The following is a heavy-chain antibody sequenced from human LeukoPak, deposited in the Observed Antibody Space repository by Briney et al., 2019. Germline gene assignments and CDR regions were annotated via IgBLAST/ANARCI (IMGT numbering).Heavy chain of an antibody. CDR1: GFTFSSYG. D-gene: IGHD3-10*01. J-gene: IGHJ4*02. CDR2: ISYDGSNK. CDR3: AKVLPRRNYYGSGFNY. Sequence: GGSLRLSCAASGFTFSSYGMHWVRQAPGKGLEWVAVISYDGSNKYYADSVKGRFTISRDNSKNTRYLQMNSLRAEDTAVYYCAKVLPRRNYYGSGFNYWGQGTLVTVSS. V-gene: IGHV3-30*18.